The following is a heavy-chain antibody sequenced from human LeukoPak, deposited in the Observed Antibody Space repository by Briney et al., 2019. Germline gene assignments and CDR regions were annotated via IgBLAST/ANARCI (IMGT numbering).Heavy chain of an antibody. J-gene: IGHJ4*02. CDR2: ISGSGDNT. CDR3: AKDSKGYSSGWDLDY. Sequence: GGSLRLSCTASGFTFGDYAMSWFRQAPGKGLEWVSTISGSGDNTYYADSVRGRFTISRDNSKNTLYLQMNSLRAEDTALYYCAKDSKGYSSGWDLDYWGQGTLVTVSS. CDR1: GFTFGDYA. D-gene: IGHD6-19*01. V-gene: IGHV3-23*01.